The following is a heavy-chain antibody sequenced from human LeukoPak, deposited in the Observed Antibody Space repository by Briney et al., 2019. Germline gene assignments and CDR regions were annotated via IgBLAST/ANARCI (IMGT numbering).Heavy chain of an antibody. CDR1: GDSISSGSYY. Sequence: SETLSLTCSVSGDSISSGSYYWGGIRQPPGKGLEWIGSMYYSGSTYYNPSLKSRVTLSVDTSKNRFSLRLSSVTAADTAVYYCARLRYSSTWSDYWGQGTLVTVSS. V-gene: IGHV4-39*01. CDR2: MYYSGST. D-gene: IGHD6-13*01. J-gene: IGHJ4*02. CDR3: ARLRYSSTWSDY.